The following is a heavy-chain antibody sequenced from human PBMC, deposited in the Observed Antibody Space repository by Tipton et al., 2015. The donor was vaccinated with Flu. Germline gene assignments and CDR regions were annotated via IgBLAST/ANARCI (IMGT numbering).Heavy chain of an antibody. D-gene: IGHD4-11*01. J-gene: IGHJ5*02. CDR1: GDSVRSSYY. CDR2: INHNGNT. Sequence: TLSLTCTVSGDSVRSSYYWAWIRQPPGRGLEWIGNINHNGNTYHNASLRSRVTISVDTSRNHFSLKLSSVTAADTAVYYCARRDFSNYVSDPKNWFDPWGQGTLVTASS. V-gene: IGHV4-38-2*02. CDR3: ARRDFSNYVSDPKNWFDP.